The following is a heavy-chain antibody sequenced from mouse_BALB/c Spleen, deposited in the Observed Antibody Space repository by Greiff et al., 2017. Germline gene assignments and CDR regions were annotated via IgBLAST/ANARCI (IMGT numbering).Heavy chain of an antibody. V-gene: IGHV3-2*02. CDR1: GYSITSDYA. Sequence: EVQRVESGPGLVKPSQSLSLTCTVTGYSITSDYAWNWIRQFPGNKLEWMGYISYSGSTSYNPSLKSRISITRDTSKNQFFLQLNSVTTEDTATYCCARCSSYGYWYFDVWGAGTTVTVSA. CDR2: ISYSGST. CDR3: ARCSSYGYWYFDV. D-gene: IGHD1-1*01. J-gene: IGHJ1*01.